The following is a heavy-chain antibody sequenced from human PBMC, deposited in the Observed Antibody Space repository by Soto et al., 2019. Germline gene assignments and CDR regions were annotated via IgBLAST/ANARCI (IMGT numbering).Heavy chain of an antibody. V-gene: IGHV4-4*02. Sequence: PSETLSLTCAVSGGSISSSNWWSWVRQPPGKGLEWIGEIYHSGSTNYNPSLKSRVTISVDKSKNQFSLKLSSVTAADTAVYYCASAGLASSGCLDYWGQGTLVTVSS. J-gene: IGHJ4*02. D-gene: IGHD3-22*01. CDR3: ASAGLASSGCLDY. CDR2: IYHSGST. CDR1: GGSISSSNW.